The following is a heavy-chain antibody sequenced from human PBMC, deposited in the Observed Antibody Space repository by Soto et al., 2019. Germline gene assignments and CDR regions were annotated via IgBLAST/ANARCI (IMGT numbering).Heavy chain of an antibody. J-gene: IGHJ6*02. CDR3: ARGSTVTTYYYYYGMDV. CDR1: GFTVSSNY. V-gene: IGHV3-66*01. CDR2: IYTAGDT. Sequence: PGGSLRLSCAASGFTVSSNYMSWVRQAPGKGLEWVSVIYTAGDTYYPGSVKGRFTISRENAKNSLYLQMNSLRAENTAVYYCARGSTVTTYYYYYGMDVWGQGTTVTVSS. D-gene: IGHD4-17*01.